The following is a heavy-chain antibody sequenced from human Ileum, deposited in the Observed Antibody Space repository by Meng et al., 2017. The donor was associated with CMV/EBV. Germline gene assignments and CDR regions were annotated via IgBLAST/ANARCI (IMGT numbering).Heavy chain of an antibody. Sequence: QVQLQESGPGLGRPCGSVCLTSTLSGCSIGSMNCGSWVRQPPGKGLEWIGEICYSGSTNYNSSLESRVTISLDKSNNQFSLKLSSVTAADTAVYYCARGYASWTVDGRVGYWGQGTLVTVSS. CDR3: ARGYASWTVDGRVGY. CDR1: GCSIGSMNC. J-gene: IGHJ4*02. V-gene: IGHV4-4*02. D-gene: IGHD2-2*01. CDR2: ICYSGST.